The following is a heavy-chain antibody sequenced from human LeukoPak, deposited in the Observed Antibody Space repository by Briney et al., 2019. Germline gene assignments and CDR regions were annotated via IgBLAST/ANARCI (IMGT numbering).Heavy chain of an antibody. Sequence: ASVKVSCKASGYTFTSYGISWVRQAPGQGLKWMGWISGYNGNTNYAKKLQGRVTMTTDTSTSTAYTELRSLRSDDTAVYYCASSRYCSSTSCYTSDYWGQGTLVTVSS. CDR1: GYTFTSYG. J-gene: IGHJ4*02. D-gene: IGHD2-2*02. CDR3: ASSRYCSSTSCYTSDY. V-gene: IGHV1-18*01. CDR2: ISGYNGNT.